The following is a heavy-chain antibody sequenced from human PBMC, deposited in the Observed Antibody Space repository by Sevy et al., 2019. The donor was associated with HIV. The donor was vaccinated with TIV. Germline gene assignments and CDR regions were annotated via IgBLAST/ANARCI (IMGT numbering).Heavy chain of an antibody. D-gene: IGHD3-10*01. CDR2: IHYSGST. CDR3: ARVSTMVQVVTYYFDY. V-gene: IGHV4-61*01. CDR1: VGSVSSSSYY. J-gene: IGHJ4*02. Sequence: SDTLSLTCTVSVGSVSSSSYYWSWIRQPPGKGLEWIGYIHYSGSTDYNPSLKSRVTISVDTSKNQFSLKLSSVTAADTAVYYCARVSTMVQVVTYYFDYWGQGTLVTVSS.